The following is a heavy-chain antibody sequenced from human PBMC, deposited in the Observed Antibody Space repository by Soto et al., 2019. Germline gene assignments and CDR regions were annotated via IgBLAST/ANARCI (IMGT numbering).Heavy chain of an antibody. CDR3: VKDYPGSCNAFDI. D-gene: IGHD2-2*01. CDR2: VSSDGTKK. Sequence: QVQLEQSGGGVVQFGRSLRLTCAVSGFNFSNYGMHWVRRSPGKGLEWVASVSSDGTKKYFTESVRGRFTISRDNSRKTLYLQMTGLRAGDTAVYYCVKDYPGSCNAFDIWGRGTVVIVSS. V-gene: IGHV3-30*18. CDR1: GFNFSNYG. J-gene: IGHJ3*02.